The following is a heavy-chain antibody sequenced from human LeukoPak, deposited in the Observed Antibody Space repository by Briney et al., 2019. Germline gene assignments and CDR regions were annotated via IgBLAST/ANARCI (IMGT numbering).Heavy chain of an antibody. CDR1: GDSINSYY. V-gene: IGHV4-4*07. CDR3: ARGTCSGGRCYQSYFDY. Sequence: SGTLSLTCTVSGDSINSYYWTWIRQPAGKGLEWNGRFHTSGNSNYNPSLKSRVTISLDTSNNQFSLKLNSVTAADTAVYYCARGTCSGGRCYQSYFDYWGQGTLVTVSS. D-gene: IGHD2-15*01. J-gene: IGHJ4*02. CDR2: FHTSGNS.